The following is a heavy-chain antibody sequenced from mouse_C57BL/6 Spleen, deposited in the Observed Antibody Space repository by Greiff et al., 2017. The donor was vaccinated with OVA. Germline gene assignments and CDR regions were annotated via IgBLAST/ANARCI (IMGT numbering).Heavy chain of an antibody. Sequence: QVQLKQPGAELVKPGASVKLSCKASGYTFTSYWMQWVKQRPGQGLEWIGEIDPSDSYTNYNQKFKGKATLTVDTSSSTAYMQLSSLTSEDSAVYYCARRETGPWFAYWGQGTLVTVSA. V-gene: IGHV1-50*01. CDR2: IDPSDSYT. CDR1: GYTFTSYW. CDR3: ARRETGPWFAY. D-gene: IGHD4-1*01. J-gene: IGHJ3*01.